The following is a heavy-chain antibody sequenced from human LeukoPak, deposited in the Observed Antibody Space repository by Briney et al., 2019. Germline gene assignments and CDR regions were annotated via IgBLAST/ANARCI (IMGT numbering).Heavy chain of an antibody. D-gene: IGHD3-10*01. CDR3: ARKSMVQHMDV. CDR1: GYTFTRDA. V-gene: IGHV7-4-1*02. CDR2: IDTITGSP. Sequence: ASVKVSCKASGYTFTRDAMNWVRQAPGQGLEYMGWIDTITGSPTYAQGFTGRFVFSLDTSVSTAYLQISSLKAEDSAVYYCARKSMVQHMDVWGKGTTVTVSS. J-gene: IGHJ6*03.